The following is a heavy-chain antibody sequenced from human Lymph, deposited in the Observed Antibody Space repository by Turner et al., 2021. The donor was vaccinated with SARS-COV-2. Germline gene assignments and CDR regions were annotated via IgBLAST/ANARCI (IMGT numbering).Heavy chain of an antibody. CDR2: IYYSGST. CDR3: ARGFDY. Sequence: QVQLQESGPGLVKPSETLSLTCTVSGASISNYYWSWIRQPPGKGLEWIGYIYYSGSTNYNPSLKSRVTISVDTSKNQFSLKLSSVTAADTAVYYCARGFDYWGQGTLVTVSS. CDR1: GASISNYY. J-gene: IGHJ4*02. V-gene: IGHV4-59*13.